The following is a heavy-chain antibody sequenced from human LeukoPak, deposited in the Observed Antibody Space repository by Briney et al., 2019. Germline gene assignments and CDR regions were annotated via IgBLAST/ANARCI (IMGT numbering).Heavy chain of an antibody. Sequence: PSETLSLTCSVSGGSISSGSHYWGWIRQPPGKGLEWIGTIYYKGSTYYNPSLKSRVTISVDTSKNQFSLKLTSVTAADTAVYYCARQGGSGTFYVDYWGQGTLVSVSS. J-gene: IGHJ4*02. CDR3: ARQGGSGTFYVDY. CDR2: IYYKGST. CDR1: GGSISSGSHY. V-gene: IGHV4-39*01. D-gene: IGHD3-10*01.